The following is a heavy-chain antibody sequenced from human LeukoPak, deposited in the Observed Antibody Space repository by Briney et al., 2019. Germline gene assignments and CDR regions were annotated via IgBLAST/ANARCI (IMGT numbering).Heavy chain of an antibody. Sequence: SQTLSLTFRVSGGSINNFYWTWVRPPAGKGLEWIGRIYATGDTNYNPSLKSRLTLSIDTSKNQFSLKLNSVTAADTALHFCAKESRVRGVSIRESHYHYYYGMDVWSRGTTVTVSS. V-gene: IGHV4-4*07. CDR3: AKESRVRGVSIRESHYHYYYGMDV. CDR2: IYATGDT. J-gene: IGHJ6*02. D-gene: IGHD3-10*01. CDR1: GGSINNFY.